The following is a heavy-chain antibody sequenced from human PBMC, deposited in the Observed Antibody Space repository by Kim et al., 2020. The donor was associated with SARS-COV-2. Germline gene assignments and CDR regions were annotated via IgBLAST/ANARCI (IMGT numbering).Heavy chain of an antibody. Sequence: GGSLRLSCSASGFTFSSYAMHWVRQAPGKGLEYVSAISSNGGSTYYADSVKGRFTISRDNSKNTLYLQMSSLRAEDTAVYYCVKTPYSSSWYFPSALDYWGQGTLVTVSS. J-gene: IGHJ4*02. V-gene: IGHV3-64D*06. CDR2: ISSNGGST. CDR3: VKTPYSSSWYFPSALDY. CDR1: GFTFSSYA. D-gene: IGHD6-13*01.